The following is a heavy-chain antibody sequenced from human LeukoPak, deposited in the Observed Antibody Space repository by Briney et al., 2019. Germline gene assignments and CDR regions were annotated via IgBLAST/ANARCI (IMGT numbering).Heavy chain of an antibody. J-gene: IGHJ5*02. Sequence: SQTLSLTCAISGDSVSSNSVTWNWIRQSPSRGLEWLGRTYYRSTWYNDYAVSVRGRITVNPDTSKNQFSLHLNSVTPEDTAVYYCARRLTQYDCFDPWGQGSLVTVSS. V-gene: IGHV6-1*01. CDR3: ARRLTQYDCFDP. CDR1: GDSVSSNSVT. D-gene: IGHD2-2*01. CDR2: TYYRSTWYN.